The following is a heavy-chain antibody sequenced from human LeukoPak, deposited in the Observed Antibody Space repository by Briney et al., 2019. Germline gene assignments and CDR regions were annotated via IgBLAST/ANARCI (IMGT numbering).Heavy chain of an antibody. V-gene: IGHV3-9*01. J-gene: IGHJ4*02. CDR1: GFTFDDYA. CDR2: ISWNSGSI. D-gene: IGHD5-12*01. CDR3: AKDIGYEAHHYFDY. Sequence: GGSLRLSCAASGFTFDDYAMHWVRQAPGKGLEWVSGISWNSGSIGYADSVKGRFTISRDNAKNSLYLQMNSLRAEDTASYYCAKDIGYEAHHYFDYWGQGTLVTVSS.